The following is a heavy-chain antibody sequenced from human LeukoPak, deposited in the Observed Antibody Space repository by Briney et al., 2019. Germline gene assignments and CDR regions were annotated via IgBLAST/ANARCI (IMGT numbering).Heavy chain of an antibody. CDR2: ISGSGGST. V-gene: IGHV3-23*01. Sequence: PGGSLRLSCAASGFTFISYAMSWVRQAPGKGLEWVSAISGSGGSTYYAASVKGRFTISRDNSKNTLYLQMNSLKAEETAVYYCAKELGYCSSTSCYRGFANPFDYWGQGTLVTVSS. CDR3: AKELGYCSSTSCYRGFANPFDY. CDR1: GFTFISYA. D-gene: IGHD2-2*02. J-gene: IGHJ4*02.